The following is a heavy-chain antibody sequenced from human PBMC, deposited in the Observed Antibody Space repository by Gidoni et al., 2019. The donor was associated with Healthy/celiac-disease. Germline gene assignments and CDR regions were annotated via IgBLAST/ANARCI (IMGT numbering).Heavy chain of an antibody. D-gene: IGHD3-10*01. CDR3: ARGLLVFRSGYYGSGSYSWGY. J-gene: IGHJ4*02. CDR2: HNHGGST. CDR1: GGSFSGYY. V-gene: IGHV4-34*01. Sequence: QVQLQQWGAGLLKPSETLSLTCAVDGGSFSGYYWSWIRQPPGKGLEWIGEHNHGGSTTYNPSLKSRVTISVDTSNNQFSLQLSSLTAADTAVYYCARGLLVFRSGYYGSGSYSWGYWGQGTLVTVSS.